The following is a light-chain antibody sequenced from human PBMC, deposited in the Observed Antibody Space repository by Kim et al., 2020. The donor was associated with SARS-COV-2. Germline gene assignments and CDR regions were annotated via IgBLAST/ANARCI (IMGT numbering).Light chain of an antibody. Sequence: SYELTQPPSVSVSPGRTASITCSGDNLGDKYACWYQQKPGQSPVLVIYQDALRPSGISERFSGSKSGNTATLTISGTQAMDGADYYCQAWDRSTAVVFGGGTQLTVL. CDR3: QAWDRSTAVV. CDR1: NLGDKY. J-gene: IGLJ2*01. V-gene: IGLV3-1*01. CDR2: QDA.